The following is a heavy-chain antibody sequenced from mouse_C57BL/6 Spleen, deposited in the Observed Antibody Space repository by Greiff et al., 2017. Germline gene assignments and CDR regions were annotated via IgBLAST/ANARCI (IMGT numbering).Heavy chain of an antibody. J-gene: IGHJ4*01. D-gene: IGHD3-2*02. CDR3: ATYSSGLAMDY. Sequence: VKLMESGPGLVAPSQSLSITCTVSGFSLTSYGVSWVRQPPGKGLEWLGVIWGDGSTNYHSALISRLSISKDNSKSQVFLRLNSLQADDTATYYCATYSSGLAMDYWGQGTSVTVSS. V-gene: IGHV2-3*01. CDR2: IWGDGST. CDR1: GFSLTSYG.